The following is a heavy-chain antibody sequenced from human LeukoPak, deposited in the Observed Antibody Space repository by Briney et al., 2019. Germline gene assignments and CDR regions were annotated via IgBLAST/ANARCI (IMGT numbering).Heavy chain of an antibody. CDR3: AKDRPNYYCSNGHYYKLNGDC. CDR1: GFPFSNFA. D-gene: IGHD3-22*01. CDR2: ISAGGGVT. J-gene: IGHJ4*02. Sequence: QPGGSLRLSCAASGFPFSNFAMSWVRQAPGMGRGWVSVISAGGGVTGYADSVKGRFTISRDNSDHTLYLQMNSLRAEDTAVYYCAKDRPNYYCSNGHYYKLNGDCWGQGTLVTVSS. V-gene: IGHV3-23*01.